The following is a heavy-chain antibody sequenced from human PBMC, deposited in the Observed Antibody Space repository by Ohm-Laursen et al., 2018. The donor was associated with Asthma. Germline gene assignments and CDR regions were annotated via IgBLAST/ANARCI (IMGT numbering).Heavy chain of an antibody. CDR3: AKGDLGWYGNSAYSH. J-gene: IGHJ4*02. V-gene: IGHV3-23*01. CDR2: ISGGGDNT. CDR1: GFTFSSYA. Sequence: SLRLSCTASGFTFSSYAMSWVGQAPRKGLEWVSAISGGGDNTNYADSVKGRFTISRDESKNTLFLQMNSLRAEDTALYYCAKGDLGWYGNSAYSHWGQGTLVTVSS. D-gene: IGHD3-22*01.